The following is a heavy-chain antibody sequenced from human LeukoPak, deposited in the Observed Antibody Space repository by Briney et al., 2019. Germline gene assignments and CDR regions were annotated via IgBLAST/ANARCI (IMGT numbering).Heavy chain of an antibody. D-gene: IGHD4-17*01. CDR3: ARDLAWTSTVTPFGY. J-gene: IGHJ4*02. CDR1: GFTFSSYE. CDR2: ISSSGSTK. Sequence: PGGSLRLSCAASGFTFSSYEMNWVRQAPGKGLEWVSYISSSGSTKYYADSVKGRFTISRDNAKNSLYLQMNSLRAEDTAVYYCARDLAWTSTVTPFGYWGQGTLVTVSS. V-gene: IGHV3-48*03.